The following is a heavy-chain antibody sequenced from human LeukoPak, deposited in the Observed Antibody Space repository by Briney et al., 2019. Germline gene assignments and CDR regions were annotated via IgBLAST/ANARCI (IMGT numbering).Heavy chain of an antibody. CDR3: ARDRGGYSGYDFYFDY. D-gene: IGHD5-12*01. CDR1: GGSISSGSYY. V-gene: IGHV4-61*02. Sequence: SQTLSLTCTLSGGSISSGSYYWSWIRQPAGKGLEWIGRIYTSGSTNYNPSLKSRVTISVDTSKNQFSLKLSSVTAADTAVYYCARDRGGYSGYDFYFDYWGQGTLVTVSS. J-gene: IGHJ4*02. CDR2: IYTSGST.